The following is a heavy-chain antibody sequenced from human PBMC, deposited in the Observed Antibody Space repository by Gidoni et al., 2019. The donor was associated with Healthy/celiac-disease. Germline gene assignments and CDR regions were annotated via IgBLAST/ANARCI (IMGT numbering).Heavy chain of an antibody. Sequence: QVQLVQSGAEVKKPGSSVKVSCKASGGTFSSYAISWVRQAPGQGLEWMGGIIPIFGTANYAQKFQGRVTITADESTSTAYMELSSLRSEDTAVYYCASGASPSSFGGVMWAFDIWGQGTMVTVSS. V-gene: IGHV1-69*01. J-gene: IGHJ3*02. CDR1: GGTFSSYA. CDR2: IIPIFGTA. D-gene: IGHD3-16*01. CDR3: ASGASPSSFGGVMWAFDI.